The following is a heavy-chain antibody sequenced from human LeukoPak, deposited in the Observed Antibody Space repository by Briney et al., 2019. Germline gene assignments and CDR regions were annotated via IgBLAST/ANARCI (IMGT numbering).Heavy chain of an antibody. J-gene: IGHJ4*02. CDR2: ISGSGGST. D-gene: IGHD3-22*01. CDR3: ATLPITMIVVVIEDY. Sequence: PGGSLRLSCAASGFTFSSYAMHWVRQAPGKGLEWVSAISGSGGSTYYADSVKGRFTISRDNSKNTLYLQMNSLRAEDTAVYYCATLPITMIVVVIEDYWGQGTLVTLSS. V-gene: IGHV3-23*01. CDR1: GFTFSSYA.